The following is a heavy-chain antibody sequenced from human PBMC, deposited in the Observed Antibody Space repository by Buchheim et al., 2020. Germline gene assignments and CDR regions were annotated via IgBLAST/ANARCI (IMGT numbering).Heavy chain of an antibody. J-gene: IGHJ4*02. CDR1: GFTFSEHW. V-gene: IGHV3-7*01. D-gene: IGHD3-16*01. Sequence: EVQLVESGGGLVKPGGSLRLSCAASGFTFSEHWMSWVRQAPGKGLEWVARIKEDGSEKYYVDSVKGRFPISRDNAKNSLYLPMNSLIAEDTAVYYCARDYGDYWGQGTL. CDR2: IKEDGSEK. CDR3: ARDYGDY.